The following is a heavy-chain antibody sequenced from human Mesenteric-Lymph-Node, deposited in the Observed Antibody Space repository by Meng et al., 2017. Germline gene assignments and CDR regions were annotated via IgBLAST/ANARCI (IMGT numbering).Heavy chain of an antibody. CDR2: ISSSSNYI. D-gene: IGHD5-18*01. CDR3: ARDTPGLLFDY. V-gene: IGHV3-21*01. Sequence: EVQLVESGGGLVKPGGSLRLYCAASGFTFRSYTMNWVRRAPGKGLEWVSSISSSSNYIYSADSVKGRFTISRDNAKNSLYLQMNSLRAEDTAVYYCARDTPGLLFDYWGQGTLVTVSS. J-gene: IGHJ4*02. CDR1: GFTFRSYT.